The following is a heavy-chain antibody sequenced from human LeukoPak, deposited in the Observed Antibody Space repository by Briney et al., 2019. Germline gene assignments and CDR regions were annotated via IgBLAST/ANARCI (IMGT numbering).Heavy chain of an antibody. V-gene: IGHV3-21*01. CDR1: GFTFSSYS. CDR2: IISSSSYI. Sequence: GGSLRLSCAASGFTFSSYSMNWVRQAPGKGLEWVSSIISSSSYIYYADSVKGRFTISRDNAKNSLYLQMNSLRAEDTAVYYCARDQGRSSSWYSEYYYYGMDVWGKGTTVTVSS. CDR3: ARDQGRSSSWYSEYYYYGMDV. J-gene: IGHJ6*04. D-gene: IGHD6-13*01.